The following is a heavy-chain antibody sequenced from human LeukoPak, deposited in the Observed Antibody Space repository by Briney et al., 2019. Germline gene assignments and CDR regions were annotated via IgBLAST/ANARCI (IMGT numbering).Heavy chain of an antibody. J-gene: IGHJ6*02. CDR3: ARHDEIAVFRNGLDV. D-gene: IGHD6-19*01. CDR1: GGSISGYY. CDR2: IYYRGNT. Sequence: SETLSLTCTVSGGSISGYYWSWIRQPPGKGLEWIGYIYYRGNTIYNPSLKSRVTMSVGTSGNQFSLKLSSVTAADTAVYYCARHDEIAVFRNGLDVWGQGTTVTVS. V-gene: IGHV4-59*08.